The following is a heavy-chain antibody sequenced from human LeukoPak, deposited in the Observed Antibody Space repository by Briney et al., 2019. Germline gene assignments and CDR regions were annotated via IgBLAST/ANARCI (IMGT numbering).Heavy chain of an antibody. CDR3: MKDFGRIRGTPDS. V-gene: IGHV3-64D*06. J-gene: IGHJ4*02. CDR1: GFVFTIYT. D-gene: IGHD1-26*01. CDR2: ISGSGNGFSI. Sequence: GGSLRLSCSASGFVFTIYTMYWVRQAPGKGPEYVSPISGSGNGFSIYYADSVKGRFTISRDDSKSILYLQMNGLRSEDTAVYYCMKDFGRIRGTPDSWGQGTLVTVSS.